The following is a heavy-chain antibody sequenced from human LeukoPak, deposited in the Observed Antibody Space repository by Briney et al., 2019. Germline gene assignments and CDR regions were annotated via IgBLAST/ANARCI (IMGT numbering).Heavy chain of an antibody. D-gene: IGHD3-3*01. CDR2: MTSDSRTI. CDR1: GFTFSSYE. J-gene: IGHJ4*02. Sequence: GGSLRLSCAASGFTFSSYEMNWVRQAPGKGLEWISYMTSDSRTIYYADSVRGRFTISRDNAKQSLYLDLNSLRVDDTAVYYCARSTEWYADYWGQGAPVTVSS. V-gene: IGHV3-48*03. CDR3: ARSTEWYADY.